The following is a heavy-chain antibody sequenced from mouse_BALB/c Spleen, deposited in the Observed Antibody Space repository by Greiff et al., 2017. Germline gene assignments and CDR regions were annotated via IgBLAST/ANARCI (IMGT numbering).Heavy chain of an antibody. Sequence: EVKVVESGGGLVQPGGSLKLSCAASGFTFSSYGMSWVRQTPDKRLELVATINSNGGSTYYPDSVKGRFTISRDNAKNTLYLQMSSLKSEDTAMYYCARDNYGYWFAYWGQGTLVTVSA. D-gene: IGHD1-2*01. CDR1: GFTFSSYG. V-gene: IGHV5-6-3*01. J-gene: IGHJ3*01. CDR2: INSNGGST. CDR3: ARDNYGYWFAY.